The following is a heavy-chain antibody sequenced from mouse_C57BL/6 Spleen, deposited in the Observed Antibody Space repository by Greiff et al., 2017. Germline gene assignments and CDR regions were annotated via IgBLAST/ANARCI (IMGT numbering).Heavy chain of an antibody. CDR1: GYSFTGYY. J-gene: IGHJ3*01. D-gene: IGHD2-12*01. CDR3: ARRGELLSWFAY. V-gene: IGHV1-42*01. Sequence: VQLQQSGPELVKPGASVKISCKASGYSFTGYYMNWVKQSPEKSLEWIGEINPSTGGTTYNQKFKAKATLTVDKSSSTAYMQLKGLTSEDSAVYCCARRGELLSWFAYWGQGTLVTVSA. CDR2: INPSTGGT.